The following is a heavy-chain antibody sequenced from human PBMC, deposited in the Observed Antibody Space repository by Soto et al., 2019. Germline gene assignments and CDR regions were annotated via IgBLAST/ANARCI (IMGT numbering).Heavy chain of an antibody. CDR2: INPSGGSA. CDR3: ARQFDSDTTGYYYAY. D-gene: IGHD3-22*01. CDR1: GYTFTSYY. J-gene: IGHJ4*02. V-gene: IGHV1-46*01. Sequence: SVKVSCKASGYTFTSYYMHWVRQAPGQGLEWMGIINPSGGSAIYAQKFQGRVTMTRDTSTSTVYMELSSLRSEDTAVYYCARQFDSDTTGYYYAYWGQGTLVTVSS.